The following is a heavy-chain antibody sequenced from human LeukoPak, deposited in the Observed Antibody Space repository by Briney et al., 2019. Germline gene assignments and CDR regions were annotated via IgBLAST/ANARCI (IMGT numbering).Heavy chain of an antibody. CDR1: GFTFSSYA. Sequence: GGSLRLSCAASGFTFSSYAMSWVRQAPGKGLEWVAVIWFDGSKKYYADSAKGRFTISRDNSKNTVNLQMNSLRVEDTAVYFCARMSASYLDYWGQGTLVTVSS. V-gene: IGHV3-33*08. CDR2: IWFDGSKK. D-gene: IGHD3-16*01. J-gene: IGHJ4*02. CDR3: ARMSASYLDY.